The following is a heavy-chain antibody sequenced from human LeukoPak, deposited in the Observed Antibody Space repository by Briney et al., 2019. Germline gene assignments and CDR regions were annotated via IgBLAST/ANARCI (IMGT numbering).Heavy chain of an antibody. V-gene: IGHV3-7*01. CDR3: ARGLVHDTSGYYSDY. Sequence: GGSLRLSCEASGFTFNNYWMSWVRQAPGKGPEWVAHIKENGNEQYYADSVKGRFTISRDNVKQSLCLQMNSLRVEDTAVYYCARGLVHDTSGYYSDYWGQGTQVTVSS. D-gene: IGHD3-22*01. CDR1: GFTFNNYW. CDR2: IKENGNEQ. J-gene: IGHJ4*02.